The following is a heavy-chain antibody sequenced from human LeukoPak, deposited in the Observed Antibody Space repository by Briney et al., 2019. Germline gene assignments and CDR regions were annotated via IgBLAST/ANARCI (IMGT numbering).Heavy chain of an antibody. J-gene: IGHJ5*02. CDR1: GFSLSTSGVG. D-gene: IGHD6-19*01. V-gene: IGHV2-5*02. CDR3: APLGGAVAGTNWFDP. CDR2: IYWDDDE. Sequence: ESGPTLVNPTQTLTLTCTFSGFSLSTSGVGVGWIRQPPGKALEWLALIYWDDDERYSPSLKSRLTITKDTSKNHVVLTMTNMDPVDTATYYCAPLGGAVAGTNWFDPWGQGTLVTVSS.